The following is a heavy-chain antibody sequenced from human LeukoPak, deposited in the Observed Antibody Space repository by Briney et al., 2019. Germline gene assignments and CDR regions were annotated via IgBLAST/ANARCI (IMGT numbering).Heavy chain of an antibody. Sequence: PGGSLRLSCAASGFTFSSYGMHWVRQAPGKGLEWVAVISYDGSNKYYADSVKGRFTNSRDNSKNTLYLQMNSLRAEDTAVYYCARARVVVTDYYFDYWGQGTLVTVSS. D-gene: IGHD3-22*01. CDR3: ARARVVVTDYYFDY. J-gene: IGHJ4*02. V-gene: IGHV3-30*03. CDR2: ISYDGSNK. CDR1: GFTFSSYG.